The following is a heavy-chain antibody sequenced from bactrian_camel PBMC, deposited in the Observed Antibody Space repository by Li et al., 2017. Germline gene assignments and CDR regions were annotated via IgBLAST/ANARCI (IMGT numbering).Heavy chain of an antibody. CDR2: FYIYGQGP. J-gene: IGHJ4*01. V-gene: IGHV3S6*01. CDR3: AAGNPSLYQGSWKVPAEYDD. D-gene: IGHD2*01. CDR1: GLSVSDSS. Sequence: HVQLVESGGGSVQTGGSLRLSCAPSGLSVSDSSMAWFRQSPGKEPEAVGSFYIYGQGPNYADSVKGRFTISQDKAKNALHLQMNSLEVEDTGMYFCAAGNPSLYQGSWKVPAEYDDWARGPRSPSP.